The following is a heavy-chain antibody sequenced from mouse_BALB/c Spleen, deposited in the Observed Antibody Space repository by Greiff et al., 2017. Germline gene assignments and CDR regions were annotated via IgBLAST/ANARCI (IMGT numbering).Heavy chain of an antibody. CDR1: GFNIKDYY. J-gene: IGHJ4*01. CDR2: IDPENGNT. D-gene: IGHD2-1*01. Sequence: VQLQQSGAELVRPGALVKLSCKASGFNIKDYYMHWVKQRPEQGLEWIGWIDPENGNTIYDPKFQGKASITADTSSNTAYMQLSSLTSEDSAVYFCARVYYGNSLYAMDYWGQGTSVTVSS. V-gene: IGHV14-1*02. CDR3: ARVYYGNSLYAMDY.